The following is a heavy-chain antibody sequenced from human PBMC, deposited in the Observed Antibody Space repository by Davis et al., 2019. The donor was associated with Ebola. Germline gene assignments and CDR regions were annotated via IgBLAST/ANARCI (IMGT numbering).Heavy chain of an antibody. CDR3: ARDGGWVDP. V-gene: IGHV1-3*01. CDR1: GYTFTSYA. Sequence: AASVKVSCKASGYTFTSYAMHWVRQAPGQRLEWMGWINAGNGNTKYSQKFQGRVTMTTDTSTSTAYMELRSLRSDDTALYYCARDGGWVDPWGQGTLVTVSS. CDR2: INAGNGNT. J-gene: IGHJ5*02. D-gene: IGHD3-10*01.